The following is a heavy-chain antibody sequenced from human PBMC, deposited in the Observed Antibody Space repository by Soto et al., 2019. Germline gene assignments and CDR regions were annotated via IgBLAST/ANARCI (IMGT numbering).Heavy chain of an antibody. V-gene: IGHV3-30*03. CDR2: ISYDGSNK. J-gene: IGHJ6*02. CDR3: AANYYAYGLDV. D-gene: IGHD3-10*01. Sequence: QVQLVESGGGVVQPGRSLRLSCAASGFTFSSYGMHWVRQAPGKGLEWVAVISYDGSNKYYADSVKGRFTISRDNSKNTLYLQMNSLRAEDTALYYCAANYYAYGLDVWGQGTTVTVSS. CDR1: GFTFSSYG.